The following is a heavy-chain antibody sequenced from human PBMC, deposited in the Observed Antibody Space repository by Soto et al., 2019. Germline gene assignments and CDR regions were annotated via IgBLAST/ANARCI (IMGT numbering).Heavy chain of an antibody. CDR2: ISAAGDP. CDR1: GFTFRNYD. D-gene: IGHD3-16*02. CDR3: VTSDRDIYGLEV. Sequence: EVQLVESGGGLVQPGGSLRLSCEASGFTFRNYDMHWVRQGTGKGLEWVSGISAAGDPDYADSVEGRFTISRENAQNSRFPKFIVLIVGPTAVYYCVTSDRDIYGLEVWGQGTTVIVS. V-gene: IGHV3-13*05. J-gene: IGHJ6*02.